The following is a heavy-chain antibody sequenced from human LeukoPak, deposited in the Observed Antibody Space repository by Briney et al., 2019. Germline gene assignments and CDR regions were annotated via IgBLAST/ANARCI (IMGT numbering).Heavy chain of an antibody. J-gene: IGHJ4*02. CDR1: GFTFSGYA. D-gene: IGHD6-13*01. CDR2: ISGPGSTT. Sequence: GGSLRLSCAASGFTFSGYAMTWVRQAPGKGLEWVATISGPGSTTYYADSVKGRFTISRDNSQNTLYLQMNGLRAEDTAIYYCAKGLLTKTHGISWDPFDSWGQGTLVSVSS. V-gene: IGHV3-23*01. CDR3: AKGLLTKTHGISWDPFDS.